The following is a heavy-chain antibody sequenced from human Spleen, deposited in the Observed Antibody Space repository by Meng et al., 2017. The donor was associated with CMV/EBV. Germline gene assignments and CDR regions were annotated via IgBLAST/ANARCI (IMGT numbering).Heavy chain of an antibody. CDR3: ARAPPSDY. Sequence: LSISCAASGFTFSSYSMNWVRQAPGKGLEWVSSISSSNSYIYYADSVKGRFTISRDNAKNSLYLQMNSLRADDTAVYYCARAPPSDYWGQGTLVTVSS. CDR1: GFTFSSYS. J-gene: IGHJ4*02. V-gene: IGHV3-21*01. CDR2: ISSSNSYI.